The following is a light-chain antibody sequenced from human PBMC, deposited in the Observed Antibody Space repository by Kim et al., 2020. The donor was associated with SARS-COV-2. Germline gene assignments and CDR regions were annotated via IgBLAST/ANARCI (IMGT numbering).Light chain of an antibody. Sequence: SLSPGERATLSCRASQNIGSYLAWYQQRPGQAPRLLIFDVSSRATDIPARFSGSGSGTDFTFTISSLEPEDFAVYYCQQRTDWPLTFGGGTKVEIK. CDR1: QNIGSY. V-gene: IGKV3-11*01. J-gene: IGKJ4*01. CDR3: QQRTDWPLT. CDR2: DVS.